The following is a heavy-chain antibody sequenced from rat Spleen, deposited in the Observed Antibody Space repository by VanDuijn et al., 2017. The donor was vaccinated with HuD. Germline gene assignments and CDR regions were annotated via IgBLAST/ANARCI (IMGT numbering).Heavy chain of an antibody. CDR1: GFSLTSYN. V-gene: IGHV2-45*01. CDR2: MWSGGST. D-gene: IGHD1-2*01. CDR3: AREGDYYSSPYYFDY. J-gene: IGHJ2*01. Sequence: QVQLMESGPGLVQPSETLSLTCTVSGFSLTSYNVHWVRQPPGKGLEWVGVMWSGGSTDYNSALKSRLSISRDTSKNQVFLKMNSLQSEDTTTYYCAREGDYYSSPYYFDYWGQGVMVTVSS.